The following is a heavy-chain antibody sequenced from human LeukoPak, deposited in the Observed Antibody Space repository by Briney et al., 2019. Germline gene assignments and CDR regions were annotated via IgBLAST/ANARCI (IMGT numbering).Heavy chain of an antibody. CDR2: ISYDGSSK. Sequence: GGSLRLSCVVSAFTFSICAMHWVRQAPGKGLEWVALISYDGSSKYYADSVKGRFTISRDNSENTLYLQMNSLRPEDTAVYYCARSSPCTTTSCYSFDYWGQGTLVTVSS. CDR3: ARSSPCTTTSCYSFDY. CDR1: AFTFSICA. D-gene: IGHD2-2*01. J-gene: IGHJ4*02. V-gene: IGHV3-30-3*01.